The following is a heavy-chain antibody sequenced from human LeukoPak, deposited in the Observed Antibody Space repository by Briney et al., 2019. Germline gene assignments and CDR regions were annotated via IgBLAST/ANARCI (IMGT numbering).Heavy chain of an antibody. V-gene: IGHV4-34*01. CDR2: INHSGST. D-gene: IGHD3-10*01. Sequence: SETLSLTCAVYGGSFSGYYWSWIRQPPGKWLEWIGEINHSGSTNYNPSLKSRVTISVDTSKNQFSLKLSSVTAADTAVYYCARLRMRGSGRFRFDYWGQGTLVTVSS. CDR1: GGSFSGYY. CDR3: ARLRMRGSGRFRFDY. J-gene: IGHJ4*02.